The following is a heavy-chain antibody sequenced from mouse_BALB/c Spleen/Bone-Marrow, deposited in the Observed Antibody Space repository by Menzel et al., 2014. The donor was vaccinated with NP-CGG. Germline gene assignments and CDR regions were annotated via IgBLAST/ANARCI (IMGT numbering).Heavy chain of an antibody. D-gene: IGHD1-1*01. Sequence: EVKVIESGGGLVQPGGSLKLSCAASGFDFSRYWMSWVRQAPGKGLEWIGEINPDSSTINHTPSLKDKFIISRDNAKNTLYLQMSKVRSEDTALYYCARLNYYGSLFVWGAGTTVTVSS. V-gene: IGHV4-1*02. J-gene: IGHJ1*01. CDR3: ARLNYYGSLFV. CDR1: GFDFSRYW. CDR2: INPDSSTI.